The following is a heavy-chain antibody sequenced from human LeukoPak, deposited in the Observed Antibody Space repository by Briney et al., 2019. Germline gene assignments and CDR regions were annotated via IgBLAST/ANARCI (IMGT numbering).Heavy chain of an antibody. Sequence: HPGGSLRLSCAASGFRFSDFTMTWVCQAPGKGPEWVSAIGGRGGGTYYADSLGGRFTISRDNSKDMVYLQMNSLKVEDTATYYCGKEGGAWGQGTKVTVSS. D-gene: IGHD3-16*01. V-gene: IGHV3-23*01. CDR2: IGGRGGGT. J-gene: IGHJ5*02. CDR3: GKEGGA. CDR1: GFRFSDFT.